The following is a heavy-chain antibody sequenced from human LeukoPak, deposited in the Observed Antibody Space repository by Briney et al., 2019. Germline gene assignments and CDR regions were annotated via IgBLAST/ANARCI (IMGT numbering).Heavy chain of an antibody. D-gene: IGHD2-2*01. CDR1: GYTFTSYY. Sequence: GASVTVSFKASGYTFTSYYMHWVRQAPGQGGEGMGIINPSGGRTSYAQKFQGRVTMTRDTSTSTVYMELSSLRSEDTAVYYCARERLPGYCSSTNCYLEGLDAFDIWGQGTMVTVSS. J-gene: IGHJ3*02. V-gene: IGHV1-46*01. CDR2: INPSGGRT. CDR3: ARERLPGYCSSTNCYLEGLDAFDI.